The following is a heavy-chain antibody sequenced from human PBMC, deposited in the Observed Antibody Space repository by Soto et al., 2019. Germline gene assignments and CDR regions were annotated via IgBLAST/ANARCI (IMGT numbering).Heavy chain of an antibody. V-gene: IGHV5-10-1*01. D-gene: IGHD6-6*01. CDR1: GYSFTSYW. Sequence: GESLKISCKGSGYSFTSYWISWVRQMPGKGLEWMGRIDPSDSYTNYSPSFQGHVTISADKSISTAYLQWSSLKASDTAMYYCAMSGSSSYYYYGMDVWGQGTMVTVSS. CDR2: IDPSDSYT. CDR3: AMSGSSSYYYYGMDV. J-gene: IGHJ6*02.